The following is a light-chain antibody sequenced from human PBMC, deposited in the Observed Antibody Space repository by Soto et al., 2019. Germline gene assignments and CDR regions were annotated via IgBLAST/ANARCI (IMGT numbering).Light chain of an antibody. Sequence: EIVLTQSPGTLSLSPGERATLSCRASQSVSRSNFAWYQQKPGQAPSLLIYGASSRATGIPDRFSSAGSGTDFTLSINRLEPEDFAVYYCQHYDTSLTFGGGTKVEL. CDR1: QSVSRSN. J-gene: IGKJ4*01. CDR2: GAS. CDR3: QHYDTSLT. V-gene: IGKV3-20*01.